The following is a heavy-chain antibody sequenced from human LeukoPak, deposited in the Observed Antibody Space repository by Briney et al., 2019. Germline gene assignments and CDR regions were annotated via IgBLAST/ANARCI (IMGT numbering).Heavy chain of an antibody. CDR2: IYYSGST. J-gene: IGHJ3*02. V-gene: IGHV4-61*01. CDR3: TRSTNLEALDI. Sequence: SETLSLTCTVSGGSVSSGTYYWSWIRQPPGKGLEWIGYIYYSGSTNYNPSLKSRVTISVDTSKNQCSLKLSSVTTADTAVYYCTRSTNLEALDIWGQGTMVTVSS. D-gene: IGHD2-8*01. CDR1: GGSVSSGTYY.